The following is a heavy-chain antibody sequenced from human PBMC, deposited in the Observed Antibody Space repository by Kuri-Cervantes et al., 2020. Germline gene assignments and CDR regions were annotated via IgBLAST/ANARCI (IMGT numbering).Heavy chain of an antibody. CDR2: ISSSGSTI. V-gene: IGHV3-11*04. CDR3: ARGPAPSVDYDFWSGYYTSAFDI. J-gene: IGHJ3*02. D-gene: IGHD3-3*01. Sequence: GGSLRLSCAASGFTFSDYYMSWIRQAPGKGLEWVSYISSSGSTIYYADSVKGRFTISRDNSKNTLYLQMNSLRAEDTAVYYCARGPAPSVDYDFWSGYYTSAFDIWGQGTMVTVSS. CDR1: GFTFSDYY.